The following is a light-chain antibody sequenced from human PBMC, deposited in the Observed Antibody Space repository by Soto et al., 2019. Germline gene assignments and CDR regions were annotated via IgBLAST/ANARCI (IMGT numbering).Light chain of an antibody. J-gene: IGKJ3*01. CDR1: QGISDS. CDR3: QEYNSTPFT. V-gene: IGKV1-27*01. Sequence: DIQMTQSPSSLSASVGDRVTITCRASQGISDSLAWFQQKPGKVPKLLIYAASTLQSGVPSRFGGRGSGTDFTITISSLQPEDVTTYYCQEYNSTPFTFGPGTKVDIK. CDR2: AAS.